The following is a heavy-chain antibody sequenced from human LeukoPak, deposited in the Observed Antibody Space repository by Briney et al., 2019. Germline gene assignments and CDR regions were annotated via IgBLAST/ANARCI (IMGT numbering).Heavy chain of an antibody. D-gene: IGHD6-19*01. Sequence: ASVKVSCKVSGYTLTELSMHWVRQAPGKGLEWMGGFDPEDGETIYAQKFQGRVTMTEDTSTDTAYMELSSLRSEDTAVYYCARAYSSGWFSGSAFDIWGQGTMVTVSS. CDR3: ARAYSSGWFSGSAFDI. CDR1: GYTLTELS. V-gene: IGHV1-24*01. CDR2: FDPEDGET. J-gene: IGHJ3*02.